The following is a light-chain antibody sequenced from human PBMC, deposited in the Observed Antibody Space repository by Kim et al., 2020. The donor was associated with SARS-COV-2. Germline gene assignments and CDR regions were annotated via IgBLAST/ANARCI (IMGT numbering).Light chain of an antibody. V-gene: IGLV2-14*04. CDR1: SSDVGGYNY. CDR2: DVS. J-gene: IGLJ1*01. CDR3: SSYTSSSPLV. Sequence: GQSITISCTGTSSDVGGYNYVSWYQQHPGKAPKLMIYDVSKRPSGVSNRFSGYKSGNTASLTISGLQAEDEADYYCSSYTSSSPLVFGTGTKVTVL.